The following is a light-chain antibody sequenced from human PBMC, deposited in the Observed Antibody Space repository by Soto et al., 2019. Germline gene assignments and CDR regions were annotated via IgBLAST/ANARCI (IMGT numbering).Light chain of an antibody. CDR1: SSDVGAYNY. J-gene: IGLJ1*01. CDR3: SSYTSSSTYV. V-gene: IGLV2-14*01. Sequence: QSALTQPASVSGSPGQSITIPCTGTSSDVGAYNYVSWYQQHPGKAPKLMIYEVSNRPSGVSNRFSGSKSGNTASLTISGXQAEDEADYHCSSYTSSSTYVFGTGTKVTVL. CDR2: EVS.